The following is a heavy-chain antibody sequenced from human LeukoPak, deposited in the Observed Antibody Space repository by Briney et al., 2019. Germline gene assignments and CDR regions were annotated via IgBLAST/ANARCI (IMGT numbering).Heavy chain of an antibody. D-gene: IGHD5-12*01. Sequence: GGSLRLSCAASGFTFSSYGMHWVRQAPGKGLEWVAVISYDGSNKYYADSVKGRFTISRDNSKNTLYLQMSSLRAEDTAVYYCAKSGYSGYSPWGQGTLVTVSS. J-gene: IGHJ5*02. CDR2: ISYDGSNK. CDR3: AKSGYSGYSP. CDR1: GFTFSSYG. V-gene: IGHV3-30*18.